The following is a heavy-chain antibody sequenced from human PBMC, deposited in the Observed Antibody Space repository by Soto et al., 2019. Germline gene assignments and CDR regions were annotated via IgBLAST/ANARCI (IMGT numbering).Heavy chain of an antibody. CDR1: GFTFSSYA. CDR3: AIHQGALNF. V-gene: IGHV3-64*01. Sequence: GGSLRLSCAASGFTFSSYAMHWVRQAPGKGLEYVSAISSNGGSTYYANSVKSRFTISRDNSKNTLYLQMGSLRAEDMAVYYCAIHQGALNFWGQGTLVTVSS. CDR2: ISSNGGST. D-gene: IGHD2-2*01. J-gene: IGHJ4*02.